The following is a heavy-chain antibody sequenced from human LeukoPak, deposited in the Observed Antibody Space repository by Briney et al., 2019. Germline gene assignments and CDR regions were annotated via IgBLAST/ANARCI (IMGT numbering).Heavy chain of an antibody. CDR3: ARDAYRQGGAITDY. Sequence: ASVKVSCKASGYTFTSYGISWVRQAPGQGLEWMGWISAYNGNTNYAQKLQGRVTMTADTSTSTAYMELRSLRSDDTAVYYCARDAYRQGGAITDYWGQGTLVTVSS. J-gene: IGHJ4*02. V-gene: IGHV1-18*01. CDR2: ISAYNGNT. D-gene: IGHD3-16*01. CDR1: GYTFTSYG.